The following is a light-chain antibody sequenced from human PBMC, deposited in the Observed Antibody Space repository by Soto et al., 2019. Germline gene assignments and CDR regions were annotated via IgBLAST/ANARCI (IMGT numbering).Light chain of an antibody. CDR3: CSYTPTSTYV. CDR2: EVS. V-gene: IGLV2-14*01. Sequence: QSALTQPASVSGSPGQSITVSCTGTSSDGADYNYVSWYQHHPGKAPKLIIYEVSNRPSGVSNRFSGSQSGNTASLTISGLQAEDEADYYCCSYTPTSTYVFGTGTKLTVL. J-gene: IGLJ1*01. CDR1: SSDGADYNY.